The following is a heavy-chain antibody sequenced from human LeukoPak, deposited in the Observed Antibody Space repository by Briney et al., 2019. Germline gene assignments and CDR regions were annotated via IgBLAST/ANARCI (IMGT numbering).Heavy chain of an antibody. CDR3: ARARLAADDYYYIDV. CDR2: VHYSGTT. Sequence: GSLRLSCAASGFTFSSYAMSWVRQPPGKGPEWIGYVHYSGTTNYNPSLKSRVTISVDTSKNQFSLKLSSVTAADTALYYCARARLAADDYYYIDVWGKGTTVIVSS. J-gene: IGHJ6*03. CDR1: GFTFSSYA. D-gene: IGHD6-13*01. V-gene: IGHV4-59*01.